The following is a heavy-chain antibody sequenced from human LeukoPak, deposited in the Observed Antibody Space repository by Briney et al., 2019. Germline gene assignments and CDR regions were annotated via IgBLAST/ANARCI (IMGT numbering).Heavy chain of an antibody. CDR3: ARDRSSSGYFDY. J-gene: IGHJ4*02. CDR2: IYYSGST. V-gene: IGHV4-59*12. Sequence: SETLSLTCTVSGGSISSYYWSWIRQPPGKGLEWIGYIYYSGSTNYNPSLKSRVTISVDTSKNQFSLKLSSVTAADTAVYYCARDRSSSGYFDYWGQGTLVTVSS. CDR1: GGSISSYY. D-gene: IGHD6-13*01.